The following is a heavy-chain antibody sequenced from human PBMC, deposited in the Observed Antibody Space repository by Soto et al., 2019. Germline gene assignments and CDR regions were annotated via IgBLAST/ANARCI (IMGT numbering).Heavy chain of an antibody. V-gene: IGHV3-11*01. J-gene: IGHJ4*02. CDR3: ARRGTISSAHHFDH. D-gene: IGHD6-6*01. Sequence: QVQLVESGGGLVKPGGSLRLSCAASGFTFSGYNMSWIRQAPGKGLEWVSYITSGGSNTFDAESVKGRFTISRDNTMNLLYLQMNSLSAEDTAVYYCARRGTISSAHHFDHWGQGTLVTVSS. CDR2: ITSGGSNT. CDR1: GFTFSGYN.